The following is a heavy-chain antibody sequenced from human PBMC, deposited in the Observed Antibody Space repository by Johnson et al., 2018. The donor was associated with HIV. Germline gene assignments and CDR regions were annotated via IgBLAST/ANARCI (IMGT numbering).Heavy chain of an antibody. V-gene: IGHV3-30-3*02. CDR3: AKCGYADAFAI. Sequence: VQLVESGGGVVQPGRSLRLSCAASGFTFSSYAMHWVRQAPGKGLEWVAVISYDGSNKYYADSVKGRFTSSRDNSKNTLYLQMNSLRAEDTAVYYCAKCGYADAFAIWGQGTMVTVSS. CDR1: GFTFSSYA. CDR2: ISYDGSNK. J-gene: IGHJ3*02. D-gene: IGHD2-8*01.